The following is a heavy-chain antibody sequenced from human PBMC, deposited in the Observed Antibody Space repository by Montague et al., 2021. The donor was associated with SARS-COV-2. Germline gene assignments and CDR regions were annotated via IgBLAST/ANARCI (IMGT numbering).Heavy chain of an antibody. CDR3: ARHNVVGYDILTGYYPIYGMDV. D-gene: IGHD3-9*01. V-gene: IGHV3-66*02. CDR1: GFSVSSSY. CDR2: IYSGGNT. J-gene: IGHJ6*02. Sequence: SLRLSCAASGFSVSSSYMTWVRQAPGKGLAWVSVIYSGGNTDYAASVKGRFTISRDNSKNTLYLQMNSLRVEDTAVYYCARHNVVGYDILTGYYPIYGMDVWGQGTTVTVSS.